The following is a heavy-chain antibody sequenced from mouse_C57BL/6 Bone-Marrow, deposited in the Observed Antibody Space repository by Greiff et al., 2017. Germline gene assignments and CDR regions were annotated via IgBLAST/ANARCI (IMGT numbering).Heavy chain of an antibody. Sequence: VQLQESGAELARPGASVKLSCKASGYTFTSYGISWVKQRTGQGLEWIGEIYPRSGNTYYNEKFKGKATLTADKSSSTANMELRSLTSEDSAVYFCAIGGLRPPLDYGGQVTTLTVSS. CDR1: GYTFTSYG. D-gene: IGHD2-4*01. V-gene: IGHV1-81*01. J-gene: IGHJ2*01. CDR2: IYPRSGNT. CDR3: AIGGLRPPLDY.